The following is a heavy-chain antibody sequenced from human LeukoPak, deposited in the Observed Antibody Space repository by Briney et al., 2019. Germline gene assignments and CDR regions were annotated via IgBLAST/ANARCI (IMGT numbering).Heavy chain of an antibody. CDR2: INPNSGGT. V-gene: IGHV1-2*02. CDR1: VYTFTGYY. CDR3: ARDRTVIAAAGANWFDP. J-gene: IGHJ5*02. Sequence: ASVKVSCKASVYTFTGYYMHWVRQAPGQGLEWMGWINPNSGGTNYAQKFQGRVTMTRDTSISTAYMELSRLSSDDTAVYYCARDRTVIAAAGANWFDPWGQGTLVTVSS. D-gene: IGHD6-13*01.